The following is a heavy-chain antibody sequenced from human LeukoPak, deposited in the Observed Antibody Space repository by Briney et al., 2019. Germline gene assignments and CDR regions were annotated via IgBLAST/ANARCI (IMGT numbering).Heavy chain of an antibody. D-gene: IGHD6-25*01. CDR3: ARDSHAAPNAMDV. CDR2: ISSSSGTI. CDR1: GFTFSSYS. Sequence: GGSLRLSCAASGFTFSSYSMNWVRQAPGKGLEWVSYISSSSGTIYYADSVKGRFTISRDNVKNSLYLQMNSLRAEDTAVYYCARDSHAAPNAMDVWGKGTTVTVSS. J-gene: IGHJ6*03. V-gene: IGHV3-48*01.